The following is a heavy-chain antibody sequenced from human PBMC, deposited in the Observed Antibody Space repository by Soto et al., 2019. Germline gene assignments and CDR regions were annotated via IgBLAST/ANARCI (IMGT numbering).Heavy chain of an antibody. J-gene: IGHJ4*02. D-gene: IGHD6-13*01. CDR2: ISGSGGST. CDR1: GFTFSSFA. CDR3: ARGFSAGKGPPPYF. Sequence: EMQLLESGGGLVQPGGSLRLSCAASGFTFSSFAMSWVRQAPGKGLYWVSAISGSGGSTYSADSVKGRFTLSRDNSKNKLYLQMSSLRAEDTSVYYCARGFSAGKGPPPYFWGQGSLVTVSS. V-gene: IGHV3-23*01.